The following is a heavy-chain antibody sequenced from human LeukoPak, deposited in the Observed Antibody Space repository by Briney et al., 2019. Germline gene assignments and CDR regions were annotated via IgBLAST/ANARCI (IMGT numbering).Heavy chain of an antibody. V-gene: IGHV3-33*01. CDR1: GFSFSSYG. CDR2: VSYDGNNK. D-gene: IGHD5-18*01. J-gene: IGHJ4*02. Sequence: QSGGSLGLSCAASGFSFSSYGMHWVRQAPGKGLEWVAVVSYDGNNKYYADSVKGRFTISRDNSKNTLYLQMNSLRAEDTAVYYCARDGEDTAMPVGWGRGTLVTVSS. CDR3: ARDGEDTAMPVG.